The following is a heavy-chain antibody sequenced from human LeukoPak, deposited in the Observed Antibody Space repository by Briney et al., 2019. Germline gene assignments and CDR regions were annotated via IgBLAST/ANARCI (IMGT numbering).Heavy chain of an antibody. D-gene: IGHD1-26*01. CDR2: IYYSGTT. CDR1: GGSISSYY. V-gene: IGHV4-59*01. CDR3: ARGASGTLYDAFDI. J-gene: IGHJ3*02. Sequence: PSETLSLTCTVSGGSISSYYWSWIRQPPGKGLEWSGNIYYSGTTHSNPSLKSRATISVDTSKNHLSLKVSSVTAADTAVYYCARGASGTLYDAFDIWGRGTMVTVSS.